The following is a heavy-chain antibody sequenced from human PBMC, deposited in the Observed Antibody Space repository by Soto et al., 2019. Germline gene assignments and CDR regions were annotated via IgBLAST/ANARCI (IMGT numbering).Heavy chain of an antibody. CDR2: LTPMSGTT. V-gene: IGHV1-69*06. Sequence: QVQLVPPGAEVKKSGSSVKVSCKAPGETFRWDVIRWVRQAPGQGLEWLGGLTPMSGTTEYAQKFQGRVAHSANKSTGIAYFELSSRTLDDTGVYYCARGVSTAGRPGFFHLRGHGPLVTVA. CDR1: GETFRWDV. CDR3: ARGVSTAGRPGFFHL. J-gene: IGHJ1*01. D-gene: IGHD6-6*01.